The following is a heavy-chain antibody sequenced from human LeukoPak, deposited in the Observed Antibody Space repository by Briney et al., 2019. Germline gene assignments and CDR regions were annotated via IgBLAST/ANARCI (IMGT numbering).Heavy chain of an antibody. CDR1: GFTFSSYG. CDR3: AKEQLARLQWEDAFDI. J-gene: IGHJ3*02. CDR2: ISYDGRNK. Sequence: GMSLRLSCAASGFTFSSYGMHWVRQAPGKGLEWVAVISYDGRNKYYADSVKGRFTISRDNSKNTLYLQMNSLRAEDTAVYYCAKEQLARLQWEDAFDIWGQGTMVTVSS. V-gene: IGHV3-30*18. D-gene: IGHD1-1*01.